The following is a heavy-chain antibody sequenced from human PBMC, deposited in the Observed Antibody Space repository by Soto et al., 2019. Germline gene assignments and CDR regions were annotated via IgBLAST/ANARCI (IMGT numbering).Heavy chain of an antibody. V-gene: IGHV3-23*01. CDR2: ISGSGGST. CDR1: GFTFSSYA. Sequence: GGSLRLSCAASGFTFSSYAMSWVRQAPGKGLEWVSAISGSGGSTYYADSVKGRFTISRDNSKNTLYLQMNSLRAEDTAVYFCAKDGFYDSSGIFDYWGQGTLVTVSS. D-gene: IGHD3-22*01. J-gene: IGHJ4*02. CDR3: AKDGFYDSSGIFDY.